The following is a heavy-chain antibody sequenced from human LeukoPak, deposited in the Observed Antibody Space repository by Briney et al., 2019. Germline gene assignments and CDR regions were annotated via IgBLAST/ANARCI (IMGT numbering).Heavy chain of an antibody. D-gene: IGHD6-13*01. CDR2: ISSSSSHI. Sequence: GGSLRLSCAASGFTFSSYSMNWVRQAPGKGLEWVSSISSSSSHIYYADSVKGRFTISRDNAKNSLYLQMNSLRAEDTAVYYCARQLGGWFDPWGQGTLVTVSS. V-gene: IGHV3-21*01. CDR3: ARQLGGWFDP. CDR1: GFTFSSYS. J-gene: IGHJ5*02.